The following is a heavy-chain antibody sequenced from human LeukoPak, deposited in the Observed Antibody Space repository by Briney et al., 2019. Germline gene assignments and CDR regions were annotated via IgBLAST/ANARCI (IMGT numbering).Heavy chain of an antibody. D-gene: IGHD3-3*01. CDR2: LYHSGIT. CDR3: AREVGRRSGYSY. Sequence: PSETLSLTCAVSGYSITSDYYWGWIRPSPGKGLDWIGILYHSGITHSNPTLKSRVTISVDTSNNPFSLRLSSVPAADTAVYYCAREVGRRSGYSYWGQGTPVTVSS. V-gene: IGHV4-38-2*02. J-gene: IGHJ4*02. CDR1: GYSITSDYY.